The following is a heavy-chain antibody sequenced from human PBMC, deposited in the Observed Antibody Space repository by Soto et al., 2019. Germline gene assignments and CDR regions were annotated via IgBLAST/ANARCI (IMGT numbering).Heavy chain of an antibody. Sequence: ASVKVSCKASGGTFSSYAISWVRQAPVQGLEWMGGIIPIFGTANYAQKFQGRVTITADESTSTAYMELSSLRSEDTAVYYCARDGSRDIVGPARPYYYYGMDVWGQGTTVTVSS. CDR3: ARDGSRDIVGPARPYYYYGMDV. D-gene: IGHD2-15*01. CDR2: IIPIFGTA. V-gene: IGHV1-69*13. CDR1: GGTFSSYA. J-gene: IGHJ6*02.